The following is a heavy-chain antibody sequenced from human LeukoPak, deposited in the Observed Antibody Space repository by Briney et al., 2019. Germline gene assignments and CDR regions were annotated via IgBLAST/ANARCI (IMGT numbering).Heavy chain of an antibody. J-gene: IGHJ4*02. CDR3: ARDRPGGSTLDY. Sequence: SETLSLTCTVSGGSISRDYWSWIQQPPGKGLEWIGYIYYTGITNYNPSLKSRVTISVDTSKNQFSLKLSSVTAADTAVYYCARDRPGGSTLDYWGQGTLVTVSS. D-gene: IGHD2-15*01. V-gene: IGHV4-59*01. CDR1: GGSISRDY. CDR2: IYYTGIT.